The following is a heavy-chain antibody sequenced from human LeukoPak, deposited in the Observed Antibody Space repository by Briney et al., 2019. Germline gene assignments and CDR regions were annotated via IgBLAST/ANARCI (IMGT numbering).Heavy chain of an antibody. CDR2: ISYDGSNK. CDR1: GFTFSSYG. Sequence: GGSLRLSCAASGFTFSSYGMLWVCQAPGKGLEWVAVISYDGSNKYYADSVKGRFTISRDNSKNTLYLQMNSLRAEDTAVYYCAKATSSYYYYGMDVWGQGTTVTVSS. V-gene: IGHV3-30*18. CDR3: AKATSSYYYYGMDV. J-gene: IGHJ6*02.